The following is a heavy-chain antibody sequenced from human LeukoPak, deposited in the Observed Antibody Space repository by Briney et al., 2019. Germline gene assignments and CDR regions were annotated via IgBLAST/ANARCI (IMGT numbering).Heavy chain of an antibody. J-gene: IGHJ5*02. Sequence: ASVKVSCKASGYTFTSYAMHWVRQAPGQRLEWMGWINAGNGNTKYSQKFQGRVTITRDTSASTAYMELSSLRSEDTAVYYCARKPNYGSGSYYNLNWFDPWGQGTLVTVSS. D-gene: IGHD3-10*01. CDR3: ARKPNYGSGSYYNLNWFDP. CDR1: GYTFTSYA. V-gene: IGHV1-3*01. CDR2: INAGNGNT.